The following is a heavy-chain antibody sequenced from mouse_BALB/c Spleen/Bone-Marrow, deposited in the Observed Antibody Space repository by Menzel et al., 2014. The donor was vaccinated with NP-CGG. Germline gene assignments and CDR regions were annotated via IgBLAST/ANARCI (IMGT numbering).Heavy chain of an antibody. Sequence: VQLQQSGADLVKPGASVKLSCKASGYTFTSHWMHWVKQRPGQGLEWIGEINPSNGRSNYNEKFKSKATLTVDKSSSTAYMQHSSLTSEDTAVYYSARRGNYGAMDYWGQGTSVTVSS. CDR2: INPSNGRS. D-gene: IGHD2-1*01. J-gene: IGHJ4*01. V-gene: IGHV1S81*02. CDR1: GYTFTSHW. CDR3: ARRGNYGAMDY.